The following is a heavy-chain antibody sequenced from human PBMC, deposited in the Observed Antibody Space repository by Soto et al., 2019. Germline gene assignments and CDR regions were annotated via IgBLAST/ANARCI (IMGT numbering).Heavy chain of an antibody. J-gene: IGHJ6*02. CDR2: ISYDGSNK. D-gene: IGHD6-6*01. V-gene: IGHV3-30*18. CDR3: AKDHRAARLGADGMDV. Sequence: GGSLRLSCAASGFTFSSYGMHWVRQAPGKGLEWVAVISYDGSNKYYADSVKGRFTISRDNSKNTLYLQMNSLRAEDTAVYYCAKDHRAARLGADGMDVWGQGTTVTVSS. CDR1: GFTFSSYG.